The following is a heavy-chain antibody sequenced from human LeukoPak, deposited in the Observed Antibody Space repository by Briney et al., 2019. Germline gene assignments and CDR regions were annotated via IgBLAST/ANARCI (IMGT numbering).Heavy chain of an antibody. Sequence: SGTLSLTCTVSGGSISSGDYYWSWIRQPPGKGLEWIGYIYYSGSTYYNPSLKSRVTISVDTSKNQFSLKLSSVTAADTAVYYCGRERRGYSSSWLEPDYWGQGTLVTVSS. CDR2: IYYSGST. V-gene: IGHV4-30-4*08. CDR3: GRERRGYSSSWLEPDY. J-gene: IGHJ4*02. CDR1: GGSISSGDYY. D-gene: IGHD6-13*01.